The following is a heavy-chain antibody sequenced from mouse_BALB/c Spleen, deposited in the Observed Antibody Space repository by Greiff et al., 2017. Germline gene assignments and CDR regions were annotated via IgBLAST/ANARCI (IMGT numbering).Heavy chain of an antibody. Sequence: VESGGGLVKPGGSLKLSCAASGFAFSSYDMSWVRQTPVKRLEWVAYISSGGGSTYYPDTVKGRFTISRDNAKNTLYLQMSSLKSEDTAMYYCARVIYAMDYWGQGTSVTVSS. CDR3: ARVIYAMDY. CDR2: ISSGGGST. J-gene: IGHJ4*01. V-gene: IGHV5-12-1*01. CDR1: GFAFSSYD. D-gene: IGHD2-4*01.